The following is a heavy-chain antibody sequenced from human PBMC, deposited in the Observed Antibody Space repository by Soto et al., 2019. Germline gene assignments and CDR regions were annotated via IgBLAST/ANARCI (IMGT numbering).Heavy chain of an antibody. CDR1: GDSVSSNSAA. Sequence: SQTLSLTCAISGDSVSSNSAAWNWIRQSPSRGLEWLGRTYYRSKWYNDYAVSVKSRITINPDTSKNQFSLQLNSVTPEDTAVYYCARGVDIVATTSYNWFDPWGQGTLVTVSS. V-gene: IGHV6-1*01. D-gene: IGHD5-12*01. J-gene: IGHJ5*02. CDR3: ARGVDIVATTSYNWFDP. CDR2: TYYRSKWYN.